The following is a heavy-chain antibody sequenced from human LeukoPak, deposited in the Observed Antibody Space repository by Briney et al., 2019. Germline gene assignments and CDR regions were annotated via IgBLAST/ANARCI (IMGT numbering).Heavy chain of an antibody. D-gene: IGHD4-11*01. J-gene: IGHJ6*03. CDR2: IYYTGT. CDR3: AREYSNYRYYYYYMDV. Sequence: SETLSLTCTVSGGSVTDYYWSWIRQSPGKGLEWIGYIYYTGTSYNPSLKSRVTISVDTSKNQFSLKLSSVTAADTAVYYCAREYSNYRYYYYYMDVWGKGTTVTVSS. CDR1: GGSVTDYY. V-gene: IGHV4-59*02.